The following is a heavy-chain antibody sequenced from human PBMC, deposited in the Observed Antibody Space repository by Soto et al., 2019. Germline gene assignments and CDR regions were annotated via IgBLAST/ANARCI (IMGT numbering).Heavy chain of an antibody. CDR2: ISYSGST. V-gene: IGHV4-59*01. D-gene: IGHD3-10*01. J-gene: IGHJ6*02. CDR1: GDSLSTFY. CDR3: ARSAPLSWTSAYAMDV. Sequence: NPLETLSLTCSVSGDSLSTFYWTWIRQPPGKRLEWIGFISYSGSTTYNPSLKSRLTISVDTSKNQFSLKLTSVTPADTAVYFCARSAPLSWTSAYAMDVWGQGTTVTVSS.